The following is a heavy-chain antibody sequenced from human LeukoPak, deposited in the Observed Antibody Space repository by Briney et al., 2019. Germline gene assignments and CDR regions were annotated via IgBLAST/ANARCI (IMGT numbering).Heavy chain of an antibody. CDR2: INPNSGGG. V-gene: IGHV1-2*06. J-gene: IGHJ4*02. CDR3: ALSLLGIDYFDY. D-gene: IGHD7-27*01. CDR1: VYTFTGYY. Sequence: ASVKLSCKASVYTFTGYYMHWVRQAPGLGLECMGRINPNSGGGNYAQNSPARVTMTRATSTSTAYMELCRLRSDDTAVYYCALSLLGIDYFDYWGQGTLVTVSS.